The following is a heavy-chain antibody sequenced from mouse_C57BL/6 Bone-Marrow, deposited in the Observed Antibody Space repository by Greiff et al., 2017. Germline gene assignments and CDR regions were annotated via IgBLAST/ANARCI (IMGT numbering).Heavy chain of an antibody. J-gene: IGHJ2*01. V-gene: IGHV3-6*01. D-gene: IGHD1-1*01. CDR3: ARYYYGIDY. CDR2: ISYDGSN. Sequence: EVHLVESGPGLVKPSQSLSLTCSVTGYSITSGYYWNWIRQFPGNKLEWMGYISYDGSNNYNPSLKNRISITRDTSKNQFFLKLNSVTTEDTATYYCARYYYGIDYGGQGTTLTVSS. CDR1: GYSITSGYY.